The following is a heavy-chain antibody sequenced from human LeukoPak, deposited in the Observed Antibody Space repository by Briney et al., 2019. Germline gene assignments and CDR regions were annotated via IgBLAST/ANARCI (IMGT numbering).Heavy chain of an antibody. V-gene: IGHV3-53*05. D-gene: IGHD4-23*01. Sequence: GGSLRLSCAASGFSVSNNYVSWVRQAPGKGLEWDSIIYSAGSTYYADSVKGRFTISRDNSKNTLYLQMYNLRPEDTALYFCAKDNSQIARYFFDSWGQGALVTVSS. CDR1: GFSVSNNY. CDR3: AKDNSQIARYFFDS. CDR2: IYSAGST. J-gene: IGHJ4*02.